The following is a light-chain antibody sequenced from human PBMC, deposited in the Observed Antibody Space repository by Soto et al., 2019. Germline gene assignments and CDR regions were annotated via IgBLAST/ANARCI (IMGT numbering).Light chain of an antibody. Sequence: EIVLTQSPGILSLSPGERASLSCVASQSISSSFLAWYQQKPGQAPRLLIYDASNRATGIPARFSGSGSGTDFTLTISSLEPEDFALYYCQQRSNWPRTFGQGTKVDIK. CDR3: QQRSNWPRT. J-gene: IGKJ1*01. CDR2: DAS. V-gene: IGKV3D-20*02. CDR1: QSISSSF.